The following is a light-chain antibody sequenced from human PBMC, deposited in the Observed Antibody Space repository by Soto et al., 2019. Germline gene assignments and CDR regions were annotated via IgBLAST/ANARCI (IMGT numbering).Light chain of an antibody. CDR3: QKYNSAPPWT. CDR2: AAS. V-gene: IGKV1-27*01. Sequence: DIQVTQSPSSLSASVGDRVTITCRASQSIFNYLNWYQQKPGKVPKLLIYAASTLQSGVPSRFSGSGSGTDFTLTISSLQPEDVATYYCQKYNSAPPWTFGQGTKVDIK. J-gene: IGKJ1*01. CDR1: QSIFNY.